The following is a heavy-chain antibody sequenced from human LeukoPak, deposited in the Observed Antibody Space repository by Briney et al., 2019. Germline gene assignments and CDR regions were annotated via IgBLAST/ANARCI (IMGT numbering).Heavy chain of an antibody. Sequence: PGGRLSLSCAASGFTFSSYSMNWVRRAPGKGLEWVSYISDRSSNIYYADSVKGRVTISRDNGKNSLYLQMNSLRADDTAAYYCAGARGGYDYKYYFDYWGQGTLVTVSS. CDR2: ISDRSSNI. CDR1: GFTFSSYS. V-gene: IGHV3-48*01. D-gene: IGHD5-12*01. CDR3: AGARGGYDYKYYFDY. J-gene: IGHJ4*02.